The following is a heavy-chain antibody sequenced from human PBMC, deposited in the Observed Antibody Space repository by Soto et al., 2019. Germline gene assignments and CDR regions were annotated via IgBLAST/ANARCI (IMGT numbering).Heavy chain of an antibody. CDR2: IYYSGST. D-gene: IGHD6-13*01. J-gene: IGHJ4*02. CDR3: TRHEGGAAADRPLDY. CDR1: GGSIRSSTYY. Sequence: SETLSLTCTVSGGSIRSSTYYWGWIRQPPGKGLEWIGSIYYSGSTHNTPSLKSRVTMSVDTYTNQFSLKLNSVTAADTAVYYCTRHEGGAAADRPLDYWGQGTLVTVSP. V-gene: IGHV4-39*01.